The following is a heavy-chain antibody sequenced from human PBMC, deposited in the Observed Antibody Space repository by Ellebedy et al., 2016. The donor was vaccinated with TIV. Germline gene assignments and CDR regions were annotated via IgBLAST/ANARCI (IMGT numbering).Heavy chain of an antibody. Sequence: GESLKISXAASGFTFSNYWMSWVRQAPGKGLEWVANINQDVSEKYYVDSVKGRFTISRDNARDSLYLQMNSLRAEDTAVYYCASNGDKGYWGQGTLVTVSS. D-gene: IGHD4-23*01. J-gene: IGHJ4*02. CDR3: ASNGDKGY. V-gene: IGHV3-7*03. CDR1: GFTFSNYW. CDR2: INQDVSEK.